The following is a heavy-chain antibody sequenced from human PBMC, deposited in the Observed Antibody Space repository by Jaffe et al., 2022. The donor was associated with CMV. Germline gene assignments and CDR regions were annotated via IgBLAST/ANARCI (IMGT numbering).Heavy chain of an antibody. Sequence: EVQLVESGGGLVQPGGSLRLSCAASGFTFSSYAMSWVRQAPGKGLEWVSAISGSGGSTYYADSVKGRFTISRDNSKNTLYLQMNSLRAEDTAVYYCEGRVRSSSWHWYFDLWGRGTLVTVSS. D-gene: IGHD6-13*01. CDR1: GFTFSSYA. CDR3: EGRVRSSSWHWYFDL. V-gene: IGHV3-23*04. J-gene: IGHJ2*01. CDR2: ISGSGGST.